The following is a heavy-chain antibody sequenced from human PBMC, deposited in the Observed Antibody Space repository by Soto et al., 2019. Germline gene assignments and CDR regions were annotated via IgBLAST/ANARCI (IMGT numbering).Heavy chain of an antibody. V-gene: IGHV3-48*03. D-gene: IGHD2-2*01. CDR2: ISSSSSTT. CDR1: GFTFSNYE. Sequence: EVQLVESGGGLVQPGGSLRLSCAASGFTFSNYEMNWVRQAPGKGLEWVSYISSSSSTTYYADSVKGRFTISRDNAKNSLYLQMNSLRAEDTAVYYCARGDCSSTSCPPFYYYYGMDVWGQGTTVTVSS. CDR3: ARGDCSSTSCPPFYYYYGMDV. J-gene: IGHJ6*02.